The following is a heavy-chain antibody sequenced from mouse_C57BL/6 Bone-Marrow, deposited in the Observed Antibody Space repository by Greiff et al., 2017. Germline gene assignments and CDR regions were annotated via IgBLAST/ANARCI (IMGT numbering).Heavy chain of an antibody. CDR2: INPSNCGT. Sequence: VQLQQPGTELVKPGALVKLSCKAFGYTFTSYWMHLVKQRLGQGLEWIGNINPSNCGTNYNEKFKSKAILTLDQSSSTAYMQLSSLTSEDSAVYYCARERLRRLFAYWGKGTLVTVTA. CDR3: ARERLRRLFAY. D-gene: IGHD2-4*01. V-gene: IGHV1-53*01. CDR1: GYTFTSYW. J-gene: IGHJ3*01.